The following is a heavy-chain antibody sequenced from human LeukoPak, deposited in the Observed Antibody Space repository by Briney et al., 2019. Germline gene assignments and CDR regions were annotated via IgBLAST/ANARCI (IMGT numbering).Heavy chain of an antibody. J-gene: IGHJ3*02. CDR3: ARGGAPNYDMLTGTFDI. V-gene: IGHV4-4*07. Sequence: SETLSLTCTVSGGSISSYYWSWVRQPAGKGLEWIGRIYTSGSTNYNPSLKSRVTMSVDTSKNQFSLKLSSVTAADTAVYYCARGGAPNYDMLTGTFDIWGQGTMVTVSS. D-gene: IGHD3-9*01. CDR1: GGSISSYY. CDR2: IYTSGST.